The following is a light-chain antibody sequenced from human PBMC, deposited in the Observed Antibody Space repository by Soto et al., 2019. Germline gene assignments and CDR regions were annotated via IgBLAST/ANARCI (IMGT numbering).Light chain of an antibody. Sequence: QSVLTQPASVSGSPGQSITISCTGSSSDVGYYNYVSWYQQQPGKAPKLIIYDVNGRPAGVSYRFSGSKSGNTASLTISELHAEDEADYYCSSDRSNYVIFGGGTKLTVL. CDR2: DVN. CDR1: SSDVGYYNY. V-gene: IGLV2-14*03. CDR3: SSDRSNYVI. J-gene: IGLJ2*01.